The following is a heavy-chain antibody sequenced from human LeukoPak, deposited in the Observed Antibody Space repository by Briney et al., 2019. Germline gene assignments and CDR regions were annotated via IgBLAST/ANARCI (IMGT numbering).Heavy chain of an antibody. CDR3: AGTYYYDSSGYYHYSL. D-gene: IGHD3-22*01. V-gene: IGHV4-34*01. Sequence: SETLSLTCAVYGGSFSGYYWSWIRQPPGKGLEWIGEINHSGSTNYNPSLKSRVTISVDTSKNQFSLKLSSVTAADTAVYYCAGTYYYDSSGYYHYSLWGQGTLVTVSS. J-gene: IGHJ4*02. CDR2: INHSGST. CDR1: GGSFSGYY.